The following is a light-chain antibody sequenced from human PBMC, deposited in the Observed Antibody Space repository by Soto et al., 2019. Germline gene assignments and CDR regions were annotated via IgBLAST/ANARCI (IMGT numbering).Light chain of an antibody. CDR2: EVS. Sequence: QSALTQTASVSGSPGQSITIYCTGTSSDVGDYNYVSWYQQHPGKAPKFLIYEVSNRPSGVSNRFSGSKSGNTASLTISGLQAEDEADYYCSSYTSSSSPFVFGTGTKVTVL. V-gene: IGLV2-14*01. J-gene: IGLJ1*01. CDR1: SSDVGDYNY. CDR3: SSYTSSSSPFV.